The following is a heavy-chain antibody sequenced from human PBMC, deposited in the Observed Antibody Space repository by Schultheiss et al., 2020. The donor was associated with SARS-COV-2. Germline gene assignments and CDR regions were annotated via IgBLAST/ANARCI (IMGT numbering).Heavy chain of an antibody. CDR3: ARAGESGGLGY. J-gene: IGHJ4*02. D-gene: IGHD3-10*01. Sequence: SETLSLTCAVSGGSISSSNWWSWVRQPPGKGLEWIGYIYYSGSTNYNPSLKSRVTISVDTSKKQFSLNLSSVTAADTAVYYCARAGESGGLGYWGQGTLVTVSS. V-gene: IGHV4-4*02. CDR1: GGSISSSNW. CDR2: IYYSGST.